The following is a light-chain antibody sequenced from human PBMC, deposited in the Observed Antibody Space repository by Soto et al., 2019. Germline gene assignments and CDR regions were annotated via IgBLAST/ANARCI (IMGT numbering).Light chain of an antibody. CDR3: QSYDSSLSVHVV. CDR1: SSNIGAGYD. J-gene: IGLJ2*01. V-gene: IGLV1-40*01. CDR2: GNT. Sequence: QSVLTQPPSVSGAPGQRVTISCTGSSSNIGAGYDVHWYQQLPGTAPKLLIYGNTNRPSGGPDRVSGSKSGTSASLAITGLQADDEADYYCQSYDSSLSVHVVFGGGTKLTVL.